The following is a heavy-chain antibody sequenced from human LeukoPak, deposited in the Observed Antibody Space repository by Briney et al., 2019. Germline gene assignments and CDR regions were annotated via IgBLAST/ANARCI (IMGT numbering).Heavy chain of an antibody. CDR2: IYYSGST. V-gene: IGHV4-61*01. D-gene: IGHD3-10*01. Sequence: PSETLSLTCTVSGGSVSSGSYYWSWIRQPPGKGLERIGYIYYSGSTNYNPSLKSRVTISVDTSKNQFSLKLSSATAADTAVYYCARETTYYYGSGLDAFDIWGQGTMVTVSS. CDR1: GGSVSSGSYY. CDR3: ARETTYYYGSGLDAFDI. J-gene: IGHJ3*02.